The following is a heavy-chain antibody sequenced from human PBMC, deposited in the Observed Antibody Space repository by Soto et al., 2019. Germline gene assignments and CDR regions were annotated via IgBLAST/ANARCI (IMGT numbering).Heavy chain of an antibody. CDR2: IYYSGST. CDR3: ERDQPHFYYYGLDV. CDR1: VGSISNYY. Sequence: SETLSLTCNFSVGSISNYYWSCIRQPPGKGLEWIGYIYYSGSTNYNPSLRSRVTISVDSSKSQFSLKLSSVTAADTAVYYCERDQPHFYYYGLDVWGQGAKVTVXS. J-gene: IGHJ6*02. V-gene: IGHV4-59*01.